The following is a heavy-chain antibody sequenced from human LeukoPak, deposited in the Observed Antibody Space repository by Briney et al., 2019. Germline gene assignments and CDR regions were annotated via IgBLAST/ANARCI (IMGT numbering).Heavy chain of an antibody. CDR1: GFTFSNTW. D-gene: IGHD2-2*01. V-gene: IGHV3-74*01. CDR3: ARDRYYAVDV. J-gene: IGHJ6*02. CDR2: INTDGST. Sequence: GGSLRLSYEASGFTFSNTWMHWFRQAPGKALVWVSRINTDGSTTYADSVKGRFTISRDNAKNTLYLQMHSLSVEDTAVYYCARDRYYAVDVWGQGTTVTVSS.